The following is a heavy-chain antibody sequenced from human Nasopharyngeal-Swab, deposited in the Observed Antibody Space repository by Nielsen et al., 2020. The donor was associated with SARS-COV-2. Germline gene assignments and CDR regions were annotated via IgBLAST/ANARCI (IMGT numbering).Heavy chain of an antibody. J-gene: IGHJ4*02. CDR3: AKAPGAAAGTVFDS. CDR1: GFTFNYYA. Sequence: GASLKISCAASGFTFNYYAMTWVRQTPGKGLEWVSAISGSDGSTHYADSVKGRFTISRGNSKDTVYLQMNNLRADDTAIYYCAKAPGAAAGTVFDSWGQGTLVTSPQ. D-gene: IGHD6-13*01. CDR2: ISGSDGST. V-gene: IGHV3-23*01.